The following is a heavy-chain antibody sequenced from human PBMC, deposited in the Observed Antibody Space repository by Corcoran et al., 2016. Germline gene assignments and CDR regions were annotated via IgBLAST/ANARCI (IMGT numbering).Heavy chain of an antibody. CDR3: TRDPDWGGAARRFDY. D-gene: IGHD6-6*01. J-gene: IGHJ4*02. CDR2: IRSKAYGGTT. V-gene: IGHV3-49*05. CDR1: GFTFGDYA. Sequence: EVQLVESGGGLVKPGRSLRLSCTASGFTFGDYAMSWFRQAPGKGLEWVGFIRSKAYGGTTEYAASVKGRFTISRDDSKSIAYLQMKSLKTEDTALYYCTRDPDWGGAARRFDYWGQGTLVTVSS.